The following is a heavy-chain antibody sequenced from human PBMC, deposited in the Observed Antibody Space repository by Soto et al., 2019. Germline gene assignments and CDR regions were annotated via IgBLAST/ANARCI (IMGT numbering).Heavy chain of an antibody. V-gene: IGHV4-30-2*01. Sequence: SETLSLTCAVSGGSISSGGYSWSWIRQPPGKGLEWIGYIYHSGSTYYNPSLKSRVTISVDRSKNQFSLKLSSVTAADTAVYYCARSYSSSWYNWFDPWGQGTLVTVSS. D-gene: IGHD6-13*01. CDR1: GGSISSGGYS. J-gene: IGHJ5*02. CDR2: IYHSGST. CDR3: ARSYSSSWYNWFDP.